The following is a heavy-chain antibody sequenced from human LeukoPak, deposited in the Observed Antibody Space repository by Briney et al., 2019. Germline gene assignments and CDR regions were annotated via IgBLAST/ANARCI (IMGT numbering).Heavy chain of an antibody. V-gene: IGHV3-30*04. D-gene: IGHD2-8*01. J-gene: IGHJ4*02. CDR1: GFTFSSYA. Sequence: GRSLRLSCAASGFTFSSYAMHWVRQAPGKGLEWVAVISYDGSNKYYADSVKGRFTISRDDSRNTAYLQMNSLKAEDTAVYYCARRDCTNFRCYSFDYWGQGILVTVSS. CDR3: ARRDCTNFRCYSFDY. CDR2: ISYDGSNK.